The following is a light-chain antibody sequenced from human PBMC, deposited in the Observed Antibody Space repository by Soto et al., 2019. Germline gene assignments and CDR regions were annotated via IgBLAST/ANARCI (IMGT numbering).Light chain of an antibody. CDR3: QQYNSYSWT. J-gene: IGKJ1*01. CDR1: QTISRY. V-gene: IGKV1-5*01. Sequence: DIQMTQSPSSLSASVGDRVTITCRASQTISRYANWYQQKPGKAPKLMIFDASSLESGVPSRFSGSGSGTEFTLTISSLQPDDVATYYCQQYNSYSWTFGQGTKVDVK. CDR2: DAS.